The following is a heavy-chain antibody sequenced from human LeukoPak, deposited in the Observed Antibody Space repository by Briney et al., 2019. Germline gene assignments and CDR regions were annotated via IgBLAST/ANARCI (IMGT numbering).Heavy chain of an antibody. Sequence: PGRSLRLSCAASGFTFSSYAMHWVRQAPGKGLEWVAVISYDGSNKYYADSVKGRFTISRDNSKNTLYLQMNSLRAEDTAVCYCARPQWELGIGAFDIWGQGTMVTVSS. V-gene: IGHV3-30-3*01. CDR2: ISYDGSNK. J-gene: IGHJ3*02. CDR3: ARPQWELGIGAFDI. CDR1: GFTFSSYA. D-gene: IGHD1-26*01.